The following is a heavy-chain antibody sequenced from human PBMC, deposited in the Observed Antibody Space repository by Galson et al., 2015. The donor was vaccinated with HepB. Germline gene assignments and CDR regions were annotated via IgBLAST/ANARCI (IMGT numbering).Heavy chain of an antibody. Sequence: SLRLSCAASGFTFSNYWMNWVRPAPGKGLEWVANIKQDGSEKYYVDSVKGRFTISRDNAKNSLYLQMNSLRAEETAVYYCARRLVSLNYGMDVWGQGTTVTVSS. CDR2: IKQDGSEK. CDR1: GFTFSNYW. CDR3: ARRLVSLNYGMDV. J-gene: IGHJ6*02. D-gene: IGHD5/OR15-5a*01. V-gene: IGHV3-7*03.